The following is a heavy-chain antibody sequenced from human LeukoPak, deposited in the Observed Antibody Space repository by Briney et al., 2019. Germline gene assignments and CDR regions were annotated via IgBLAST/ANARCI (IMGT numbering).Heavy chain of an antibody. V-gene: IGHV4-59*01. CDR2: IYYSGST. CDR1: GGSMSSYY. J-gene: IGHJ4*02. CDR3: ARVGVYGSGSPYFDY. Sequence: SETLSLTCTVSGGSMSSYYWSWIRQPPGKGLEWIGYIYYSGSTNYNPSLKSRVTISVDTSKNQFTLKLSSVTAADTAVYYCARVGVYGSGSPYFDYWGQGTLVTVSS. D-gene: IGHD3-10*01.